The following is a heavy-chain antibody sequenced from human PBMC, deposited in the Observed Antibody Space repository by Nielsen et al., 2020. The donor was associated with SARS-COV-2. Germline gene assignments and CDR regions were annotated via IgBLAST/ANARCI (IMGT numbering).Heavy chain of an antibody. CDR3: ARARATIFGLVMSYGMDV. CDR1: GYTFTDYY. D-gene: IGHD3/OR15-3a*01. J-gene: IGHJ6*02. V-gene: IGHV1-2*06. Sequence: ASVKVSCKASGYTFTDYYIHWVRQAPGQGLEWMGRINPYSGGTNYAQKFQGTVTMTRDASISTVYMELTSDDTAVYYCARARATIFGLVMSYGMDVWGQCTTVAVSS. CDR2: INPYSGGT.